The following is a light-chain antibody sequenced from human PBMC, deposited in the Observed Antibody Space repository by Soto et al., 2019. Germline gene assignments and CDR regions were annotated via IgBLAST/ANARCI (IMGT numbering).Light chain of an antibody. V-gene: IGLV4-60*03. Sequence: QPVLTQPSSASASLGSSVKLTCTLNSGHSTYIIAWHQQQPGKAPRYLMKLEGSGSYNKGSGVPDRFSGSSSGADRYLTISNLQSEDEADYYCETWDNSTRVFGTGTKLTVL. CDR1: SGHSTYI. CDR2: LEGSGSY. J-gene: IGLJ1*01. CDR3: ETWDNSTRV.